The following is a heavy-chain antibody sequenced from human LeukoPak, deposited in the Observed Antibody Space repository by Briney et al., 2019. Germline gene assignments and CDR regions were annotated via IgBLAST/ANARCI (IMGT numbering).Heavy chain of an antibody. CDR3: ARTYYAYVWGSYRFRFDP. D-gene: IGHD3-16*02. CDR2: IYYSGST. V-gene: IGHV4-59*01. Sequence: SETLSLTCTVSGGSISSYYWSWIRQPAGKGLEWIGYIYYSGSTNYNPSLKSRVTISVDTSKNQFSLKLSSVTAADTAVYYCARTYYAYVWGSYRFRFDPWGQGTLVTVSS. CDR1: GGSISSYY. J-gene: IGHJ5*02.